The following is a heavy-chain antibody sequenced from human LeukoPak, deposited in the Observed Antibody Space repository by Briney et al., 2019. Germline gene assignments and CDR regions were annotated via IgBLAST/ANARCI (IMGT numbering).Heavy chain of an antibody. V-gene: IGHV3-48*01. Sequence: GGSLRLSCEASGFFFGGHAMHWLRQAPGKGLEWIAFITKDSDRRHYAESVEGRFTVSRDNAKSSLYLQMSSLGVEDTAIYYCAKYHFGSYPRDPFDHWGQGSVVTVSS. CDR2: ITKDSDRR. CDR3: AKYHFGSYPRDPFDH. CDR1: GFFFGGHA. D-gene: IGHD3/OR15-3a*01. J-gene: IGHJ4*02.